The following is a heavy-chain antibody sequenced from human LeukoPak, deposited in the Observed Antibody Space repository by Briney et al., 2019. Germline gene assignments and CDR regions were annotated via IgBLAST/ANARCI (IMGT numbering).Heavy chain of an antibody. Sequence: GGSLRLSCAASGFTFSDYYMSWIRQAPGKGLEWVSYISSSGTTIDYADSVKGRFTISRDNAKNSLFLQMNSLRVEDTAVYYCARDYYYYDSGSYYTNIANWGQGTLVTVSS. CDR1: GFTFSDYY. D-gene: IGHD3-10*01. V-gene: IGHV3-11*01. CDR2: ISSSGTTI. CDR3: ARDYYYYDSGSYYTNIAN. J-gene: IGHJ4*02.